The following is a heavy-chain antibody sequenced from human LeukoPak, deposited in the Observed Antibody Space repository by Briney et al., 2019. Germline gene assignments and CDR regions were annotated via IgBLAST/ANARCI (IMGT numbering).Heavy chain of an antibody. Sequence: GASVKVSCKDSGYDFSDLYFHWVRQAPGQGLEWIGWINPYSGASIYAQKFQARVTMETSSSTVYMQLSRLRYDDTAVYYCATASVTRMRDPWGQGTLVTVSS. CDR3: ATASVTRMRDP. V-gene: IGHV1-2*02. CDR1: GYDFSDLY. CDR2: INPYSGAS. J-gene: IGHJ5*02.